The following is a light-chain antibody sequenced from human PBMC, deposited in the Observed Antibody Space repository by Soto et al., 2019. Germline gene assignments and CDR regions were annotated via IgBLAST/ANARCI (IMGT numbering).Light chain of an antibody. CDR1: QSVSSNY. Sequence: IVLTQSPGTLSLSPGEGATLSCRASQSVSSNYLAWYQQKPGQAPRLLIFGASNTASDIPDRFSGSGSGTDFTLTISRLEPEDFGVYYCQQYGNSPPYTFGQGTKLEIK. CDR3: QQYGNSPPYT. CDR2: GAS. V-gene: IGKV3-20*01. J-gene: IGKJ2*01.